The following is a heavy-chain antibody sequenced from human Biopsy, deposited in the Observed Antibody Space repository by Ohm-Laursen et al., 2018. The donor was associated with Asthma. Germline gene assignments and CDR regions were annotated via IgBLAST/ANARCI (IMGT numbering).Heavy chain of an antibody. CDR3: AGGYSGSDRIVYYYSGLEV. CDR2: LIPVLGTT. J-gene: IGHJ6*02. D-gene: IGHD5-12*01. V-gene: IGHV1-69*13. CDR1: GDSFSNYA. Sequence: SVKAACNASGDSFSNYATSWARQAPGQWLEWMGGLIPVLGTTDHAQRFEDRVTITAEESTSTAYMELSSLISEDTAVYYCAGGYSGSDRIVYYYSGLEVWGQGTTVTVSS.